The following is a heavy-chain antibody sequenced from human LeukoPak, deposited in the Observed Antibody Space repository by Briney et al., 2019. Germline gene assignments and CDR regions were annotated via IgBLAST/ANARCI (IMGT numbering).Heavy chain of an antibody. D-gene: IGHD3-22*01. CDR1: GYSISSGYY. CDR3: ARDRPGDQNYYPLDY. V-gene: IGHV4-38-2*02. Sequence: PSETLSLTCAVSGYSISSGYYWGWIRQPPGKGLEWIGIMYHSGSTYYNPSLKSRVTISVDTSKNQFSLKLSSVSAADTAVYYCARDRPGDQNYYPLDYWGQGTLVTVSS. CDR2: MYHSGST. J-gene: IGHJ4*02.